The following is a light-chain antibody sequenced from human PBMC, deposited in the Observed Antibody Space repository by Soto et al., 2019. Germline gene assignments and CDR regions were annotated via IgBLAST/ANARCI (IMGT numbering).Light chain of an antibody. CDR3: SSYAGGKRV. J-gene: IGLJ1*01. CDR1: RIDVGHYNY. V-gene: IGLV2-8*01. Sequence: QSALTQPPSASGSPGQSLTISCTGTRIDVGHYNYVSWYQHHPGKAPKLMIYDVVKRPSGVPDRISGSKSGNTASLTVSGLQAEDEADYYCSSYAGGKRVFGTGTKLTVL. CDR2: DVV.